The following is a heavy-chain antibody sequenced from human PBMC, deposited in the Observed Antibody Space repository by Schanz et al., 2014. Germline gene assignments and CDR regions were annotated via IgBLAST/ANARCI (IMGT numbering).Heavy chain of an antibody. V-gene: IGHV3-33*08. Sequence: VQLVESGGGLVQPGGSLRLSCAASGFTFSSYCINWVRQAPGKGLEWVAIIWYDGSNKYYADSVKGRFTISRDNSKNTLFLQMSSLRAEDTAVYYCARDGDFDYWGQGTLVTVSS. CDR1: GFTFSSYC. CDR2: IWYDGSNK. J-gene: IGHJ4*02. CDR3: ARDGDFDY.